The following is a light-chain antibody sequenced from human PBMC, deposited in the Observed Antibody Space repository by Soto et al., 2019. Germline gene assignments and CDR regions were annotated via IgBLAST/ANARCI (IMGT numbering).Light chain of an antibody. J-gene: IGKJ5*01. CDR1: QSVSTN. V-gene: IGKV3-15*01. CDR3: QQYNNWRSIS. CDR2: DTS. Sequence: EIVMTQFPATLSVSPGERATLSCRASQSVSTNLAWYQQKPGQAPRLLIYDTSTRAAGIPARFSGSGSGTDFTLTISSLQSEDFAVYYCQQYNNWRSISFGQGTRLEIK.